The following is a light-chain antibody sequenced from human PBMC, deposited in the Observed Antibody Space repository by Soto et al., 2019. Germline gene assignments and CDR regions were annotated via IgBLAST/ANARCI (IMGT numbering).Light chain of an antibody. CDR1: SGHSSYI. CDR3: ETWDSNVLV. CDR2: LEGSGSY. J-gene: IGLJ2*01. V-gene: IGLV4-60*02. Sequence: QPVLTQSSSASASLGSSVKLTCTLSSGHSSYIIAWHQQQPGKAPRYLMKLEGSGSYNKGSGVPDRVSGSSSGADRYLTISNLRFEDEADYYCETWDSNVLVFGGGTKLTVL.